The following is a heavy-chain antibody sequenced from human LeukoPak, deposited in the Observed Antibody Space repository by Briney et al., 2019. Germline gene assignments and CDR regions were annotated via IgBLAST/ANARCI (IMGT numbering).Heavy chain of an antibody. V-gene: IGHV1-69*06. Sequence: RGASVEVSCKASGGTFGSYAISWVRQAPGQGLEWMGGIIPIFGTANYAQKFQGRVTITADKSTSTAYMELSSLRSEDTAVYYCARENPITMVRGVIITGAFDIWGQGTMVTVSS. J-gene: IGHJ3*02. CDR1: GGTFGSYA. CDR2: IIPIFGTA. D-gene: IGHD3-10*01. CDR3: ARENPITMVRGVIITGAFDI.